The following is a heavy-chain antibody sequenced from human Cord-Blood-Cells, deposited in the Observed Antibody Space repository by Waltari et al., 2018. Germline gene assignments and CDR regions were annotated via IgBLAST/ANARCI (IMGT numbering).Heavy chain of an antibody. CDR3: AREKYYYGSGSYSQFDY. V-gene: IGHV1-69*01. D-gene: IGHD3-10*01. Sequence: QVQLVQSGAEVKKPGSSVKVSCKASGGTFSSYAISWVRQAPGQGLEWMGGIIPIFGTANYAQKCQGRVTITADESTSTAYMELSSLRSEDTAVYYCAREKYYYGSGSYSQFDYWGQGTLVTVSS. CDR1: GGTFSSYA. CDR2: IIPIFGTA. J-gene: IGHJ4*02.